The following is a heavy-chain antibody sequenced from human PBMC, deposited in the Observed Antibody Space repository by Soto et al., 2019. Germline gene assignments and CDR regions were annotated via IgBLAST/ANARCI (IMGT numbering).Heavy chain of an antibody. CDR1: GYTFTSYG. CDR2: ISAYNGNT. D-gene: IGHD3-22*01. CDR3: ARGLGYSDSTGPVGY. V-gene: IGHV1-18*01. Sequence: GASVKVSCKASGYTFTSYGISGVRQAPGQGLEWMGWISAYNGNTNYAQKLQGRVTMTTDTSTSTAYMELRSLRSDDTAVYYCARGLGYSDSTGPVGYWGQGTLVTVSS. J-gene: IGHJ4*02.